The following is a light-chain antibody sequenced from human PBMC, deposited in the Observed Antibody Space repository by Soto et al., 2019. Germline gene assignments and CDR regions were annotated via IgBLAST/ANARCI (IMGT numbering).Light chain of an antibody. V-gene: IGKV1-5*01. Sequence: DIPMTQSPSTLSASVGDRVTFTCRASQSINRWLAWFQQKPGKAPKLLIFGASTLESGVPSRFSGSGSGTEFTLTINSLQPEDFASYFCQQYDSHPWTFGQGTKVEI. CDR3: QQYDSHPWT. CDR2: GAS. CDR1: QSINRW. J-gene: IGKJ1*01.